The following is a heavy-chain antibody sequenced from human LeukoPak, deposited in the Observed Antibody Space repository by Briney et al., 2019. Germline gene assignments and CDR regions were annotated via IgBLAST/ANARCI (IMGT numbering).Heavy chain of an antibody. CDR2: IYYSGST. D-gene: IGHD2-2*01. Sequence: PSQTLSLTCTVSGGSISSGDYYWRWIRQPPGKGLEWIGYIYYSGSTYYNPSLKSRVTISVDTSKNQFPLKLSSVTAADTAVYYCARVWYQLLAGWFDPWGQGTLVTVSS. CDR1: GGSISSGDYY. CDR3: ARVWYQLLAGWFDP. J-gene: IGHJ5*02. V-gene: IGHV4-30-4*08.